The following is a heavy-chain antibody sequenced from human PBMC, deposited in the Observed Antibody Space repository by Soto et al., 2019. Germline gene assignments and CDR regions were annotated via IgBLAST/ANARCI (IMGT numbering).Heavy chain of an antibody. V-gene: IGHV3-9*01. D-gene: IGHD2-8*01. CDR3: AKVHDRGVLMVYANY. CDR1: GFTFADYA. J-gene: IGHJ4*02. Sequence: SLRLSCAASGFTFADYAMHWVRQAPGKGLEWVSGISWNTGSIGYADSVKGRFTISRDNAKNSLYLQMNSLRAEDTALYYCAKVHDRGVLMVYANYWGQGTLVTVSS. CDR2: ISWNTGSI.